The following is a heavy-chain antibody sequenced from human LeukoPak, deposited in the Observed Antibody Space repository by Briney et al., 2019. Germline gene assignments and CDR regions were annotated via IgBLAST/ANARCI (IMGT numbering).Heavy chain of an antibody. J-gene: IGHJ5*02. V-gene: IGHV1-2*02. Sequence: ASVKVSCEASGYTFTDYYMHWVRQAPGQGLEWMGWINPNSGGTNYAQQFQGRVTMTRDTSISTTYMELSNLRSDDTAVYYCARGIAAPGGRWFDPWGQGTLVTVSS. CDR2: INPNSGGT. CDR1: GYTFTDYY. D-gene: IGHD6-13*01. CDR3: ARGIAAPGGRWFDP.